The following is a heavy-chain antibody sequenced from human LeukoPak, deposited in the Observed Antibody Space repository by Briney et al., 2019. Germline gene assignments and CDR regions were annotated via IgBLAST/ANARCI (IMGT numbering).Heavy chain of an antibody. D-gene: IGHD2-2*01. Sequence: ASVKVSCKASGYTFTSYGISWVGQAPGQGREWMGWISAYNGNTNYAQKLQGRVTMTTDTSTSTAYMELRSLRSDDTAVYYCARDPRYCSSTSCYYWFDPWGQGTLVTVSS. J-gene: IGHJ5*02. CDR1: GYTFTSYG. CDR2: ISAYNGNT. V-gene: IGHV1-18*01. CDR3: ARDPRYCSSTSCYYWFDP.